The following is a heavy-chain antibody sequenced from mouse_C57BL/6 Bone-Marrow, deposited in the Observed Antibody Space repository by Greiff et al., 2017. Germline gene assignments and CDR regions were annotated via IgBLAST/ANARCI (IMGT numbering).Heavy chain of an antibody. D-gene: IGHD1-1*01. CDR3: AKNYYGSRCAY. V-gene: IGHV1-4*01. J-gene: IGHJ3*01. CDR1: GYTFTSYT. Sequence: QVQLQQSGAELARPGASVTMSCKASGYTFTSYTMHWVKQRPGQGLEWIGYISPSSGYTKYNQKFKDKATLTADKSSSTAYMQLSSLTSEDSAVYYCAKNYYGSRCAYWGQGTLVTVSA. CDR2: ISPSSGYT.